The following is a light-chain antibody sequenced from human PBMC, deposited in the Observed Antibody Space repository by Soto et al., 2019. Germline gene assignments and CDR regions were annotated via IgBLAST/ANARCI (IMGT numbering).Light chain of an antibody. CDR3: QQYSTSPWT. CDR2: GAS. J-gene: IGKJ1*01. Sequence: ENVLTQSPGTLSLAPGERATLSCRASQSVSGRYLAWYQQQPGQAPRLLIYGASSRATGIPDRFSGSGSGTDFTLTISRLEPEDFAVYYCQQYSTSPWTFGQGTKVEIK. V-gene: IGKV3-20*01. CDR1: QSVSGRY.